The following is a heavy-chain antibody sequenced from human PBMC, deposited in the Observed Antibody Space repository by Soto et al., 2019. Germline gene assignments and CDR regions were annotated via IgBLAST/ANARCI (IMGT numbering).Heavy chain of an antibody. D-gene: IGHD6-13*01. J-gene: IGHJ5*02. V-gene: IGHV3-9*01. CDR1: GFTFDDYA. CDR2: ISWNSGSI. CDR3: AKAYSSSWHWGWFDP. Sequence: EVQLVESGGGLVQPGRSLRLSCAASGFTFDDYAMHWVRQAPGKGLEWVSGISWNSGSIGYADSVKGRFTISRDNAKNSLYLQMNSLRAEYTALYYCAKAYSSSWHWGWFDPWGQGTLVTVSS.